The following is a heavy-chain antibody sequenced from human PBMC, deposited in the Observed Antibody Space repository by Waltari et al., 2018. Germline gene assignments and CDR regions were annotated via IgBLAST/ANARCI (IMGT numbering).Heavy chain of an antibody. V-gene: IGHV4-59*11. CDR2: IYYSGST. Sequence: QEQLQESGPGLVKPSETLSLTCTVSGGPTSSHYWSWIRQPPGKGREWIGYIYYSGSTNYNPSLKSRVTISVDTSKNQFSLKLSSVTAADTAVYYCASYDFWSGYYGDFDYWGQGTLVTVSS. CDR3: ASYDFWSGYYGDFDY. CDR1: GGPTSSHY. J-gene: IGHJ4*02. D-gene: IGHD3-3*01.